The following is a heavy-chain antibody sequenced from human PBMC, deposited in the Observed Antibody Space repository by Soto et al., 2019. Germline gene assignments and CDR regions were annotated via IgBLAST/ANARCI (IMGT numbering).Heavy chain of an antibody. D-gene: IGHD5-18*01. V-gene: IGHV5-51*01. CDR1: GYSFTSYW. J-gene: IGHJ6*02. CDR3: ASTDSRYSYGADYYYYGMDV. Sequence: GESLKISCKGSGYSFTSYWIGWVRQMPGKGLEWMGIIYPGDSDTRYSPSFQGQVTISADKSISTAYLQWSSLKASDTAMYYCASTDSRYSYGADYYYYGMDVWGQGTTVTVSS. CDR2: IYPGDSDT.